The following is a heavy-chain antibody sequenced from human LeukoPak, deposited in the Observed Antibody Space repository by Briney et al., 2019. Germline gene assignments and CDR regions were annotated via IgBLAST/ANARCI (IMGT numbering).Heavy chain of an antibody. J-gene: IGHJ4*02. D-gene: IGHD3-22*01. Sequence: PGGSLRLSCAASGFTFSSYAMSWVRQAPGKGLEWVSAISGSGGSTYYADSVKGRFTISRDNSKNTLYLQMNSLRAEDTAVYYCAKWGYCYDSSGYLPVPSTDYWGQGTLVTVSS. CDR2: ISGSGGST. CDR3: AKWGYCYDSSGYLPVPSTDY. V-gene: IGHV3-23*01. CDR1: GFTFSSYA.